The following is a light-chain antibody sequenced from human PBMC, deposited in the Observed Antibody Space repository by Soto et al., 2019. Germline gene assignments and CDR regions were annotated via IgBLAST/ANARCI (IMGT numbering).Light chain of an antibody. CDR2: AAS. V-gene: IGKV1-27*01. J-gene: IGKJ5*01. CDR1: QGISNY. CDR3: QKYNSALIT. Sequence: DIQMTQSPSSLSASVGDRVTITSRACQGISNYLAWYQQKPGKVPKLLIYAASSLQSGVPSRFSGSGSGTDFTLTISSLQPEDVATYYCQKYNSALITFGQGTRLEI.